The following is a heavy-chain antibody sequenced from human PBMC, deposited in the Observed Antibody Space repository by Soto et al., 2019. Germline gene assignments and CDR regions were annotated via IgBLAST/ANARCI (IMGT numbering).Heavy chain of an antibody. CDR1: GGTFSSYA. Sequence: QVQLVQSGAEVKKPGSSVKVSCKASGGTFSSYAISWVRQAPGQALELMGGIIPIFGTANYAQKFQGRVKITADESTSTAYMELSSLRSEDTAVYYCAVLELVGDAFDIWGQGTMVTVSS. D-gene: IGHD2-8*02. V-gene: IGHV1-69*01. J-gene: IGHJ3*02. CDR3: AVLELVGDAFDI. CDR2: IIPIFGTA.